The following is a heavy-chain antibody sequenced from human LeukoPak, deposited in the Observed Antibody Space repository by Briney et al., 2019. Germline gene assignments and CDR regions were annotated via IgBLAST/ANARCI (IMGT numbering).Heavy chain of an antibody. Sequence: GASVKVSCKASGYTFTSYDINWVRQATGQGLEWMGRIIPILDVANFAQKFKGRVSITVDKSTNTAHLELSNLRSEDTAVYYCTREGVYSPDPSSYHRLPFDIWGKGTVVIVSS. D-gene: IGHD3-16*02. V-gene: IGHV1-69*04. CDR1: GYTFTSYD. CDR2: IIPILDVA. J-gene: IGHJ3*02. CDR3: TREGVYSPDPSSYHRLPFDI.